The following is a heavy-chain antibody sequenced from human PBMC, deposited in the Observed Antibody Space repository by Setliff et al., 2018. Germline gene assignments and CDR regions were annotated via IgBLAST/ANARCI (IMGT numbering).Heavy chain of an antibody. CDR2: INAGNGNT. CDR3: ARDDDDFYSGYPYMDV. J-gene: IGHJ6*03. CDR1: GYTFTSYA. Sequence: ASVKVSCKASGYTFTSYAMHWVRQAPGQRLEWMGWINAGNGNTKYSQKLQGRVTITRDTSASTAYMELSRLTYEDTAVYYCARDDDDFYSGYPYMDVWGKGTTVTVSS. V-gene: IGHV1-3*01. D-gene: IGHD3-3*01.